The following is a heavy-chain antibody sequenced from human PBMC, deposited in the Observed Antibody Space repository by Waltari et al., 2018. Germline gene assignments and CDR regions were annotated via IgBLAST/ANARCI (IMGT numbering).Heavy chain of an antibody. CDR1: GFRFSAYD. D-gene: IGHD3-10*01. CDR3: TRDLYGSGGDWFDP. V-gene: IGHV3-21*03. Sequence: EGRLVESGGGLVKPGGSLRLSCVASGFRFSAYDLNWVRQAPGTGLEWLSSIGGTHSNIFYAESVRGRFTVSRDNSKNSLYLEMSNVRAEDTGLYYCTRDLYGSGGDWFDPWGQGTLVTVSS. CDR2: IGGTHSNI. J-gene: IGHJ5*02.